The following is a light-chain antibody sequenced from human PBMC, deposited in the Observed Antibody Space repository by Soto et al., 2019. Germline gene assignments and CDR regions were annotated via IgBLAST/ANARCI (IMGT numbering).Light chain of an antibody. J-gene: IGKJ2*01. V-gene: IGKV3-20*01. CDR1: QSVSSSY. CDR2: GAS. CDR3: QQYGSSPPVYT. Sequence: EIVLTQSPGTPSLSPGERATLSCRASQSVSSSYLAWYQQKPGQAPRLLIYGASSRATGIPDRFSGSGSGTDFTLTISRLEPEDFAVYYCQQYGSSPPVYTFGQGTKLEIK.